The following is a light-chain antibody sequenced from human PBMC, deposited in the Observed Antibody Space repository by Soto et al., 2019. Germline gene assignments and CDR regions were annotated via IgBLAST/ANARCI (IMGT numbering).Light chain of an antibody. V-gene: IGKV3-11*01. Sequence: EIVLTQSPATLSLSPGERATLSCRASLSVDSYLAWYQQKVGQAPRLLIYGPSSRAPGCPGRFSGDGAGTDFTLTINGLEPEDFAVYFCQQYSNSQFSFGGGTKVDIK. CDR1: LSVDSY. J-gene: IGKJ4*01. CDR2: GPS. CDR3: QQYSNSQFS.